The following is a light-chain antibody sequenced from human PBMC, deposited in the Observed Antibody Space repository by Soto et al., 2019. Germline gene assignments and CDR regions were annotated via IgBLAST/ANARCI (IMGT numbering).Light chain of an antibody. CDR1: GNDVGAYNY. CDR3: AAWDDSLNEGV. Sequence: QSALTQPRSVSGSPGQSVTISCTGTGNDVGAYNYVSWYQQHPGRPPKLLIYGVVRWPSGVPDRFSGSKSGNTASLTISGLQAEDEADYYCAAWDDSLNEGVFGGGTKLTVL. J-gene: IGLJ2*01. CDR2: GVV. V-gene: IGLV2-11*01.